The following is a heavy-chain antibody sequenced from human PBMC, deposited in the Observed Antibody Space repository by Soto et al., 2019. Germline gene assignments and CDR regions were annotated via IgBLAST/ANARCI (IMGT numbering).Heavy chain of an antibody. CDR2: IGTAGDP. D-gene: IGHD1-26*01. V-gene: IGHV3-13*05. CDR3: ARGSGCYEVWFDP. Sequence: EVQLVESGGGLVQPGGSLRLSCAASGFTFSSYDMHWVRQATGKGLEWVSAIGTAGDPYYPGSVKGRFTISRENAKNSLYLQMNSRRAGDTAVYYCARGSGCYEVWFDPWGHGTLVTVSS. CDR1: GFTFSSYD. J-gene: IGHJ5*02.